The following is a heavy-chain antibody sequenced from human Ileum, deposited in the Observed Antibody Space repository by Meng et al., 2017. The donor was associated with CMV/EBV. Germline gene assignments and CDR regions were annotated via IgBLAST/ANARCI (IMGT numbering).Heavy chain of an antibody. CDR3: TYGWPLKY. J-gene: IGHJ4*02. CDR2: TWYGSKWYY. V-gene: IGHV6-1*01. Sequence: QGQLPKSGPGLVKPSQTLSLTCAGDSVSISTESWNWIRQSPSRGLEWLGRTWYGSKWYYEYAVSVKGRITIIPDTSQNQISLQLNSVTPDDTAVYYCTYGWPLKYWGQGSLVTVSS. D-gene: IGHD3-10*01. CDR1: DSVSISTES.